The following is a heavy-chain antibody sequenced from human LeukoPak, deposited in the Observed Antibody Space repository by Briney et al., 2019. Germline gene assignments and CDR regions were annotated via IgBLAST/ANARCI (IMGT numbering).Heavy chain of an antibody. CDR2: ISYDGSNK. J-gene: IGHJ4*02. CDR1: GFTFSSYA. D-gene: IGHD3-3*01. Sequence: GGSLRLSCAASGFTFSSYATHWVRQAPGKGLEWVAVISYDGSNKYYADSVKGRFTISRDNSKNTLYLQMNSLRAEDTAVYYCARDTSGSGDLDYWGQGTLVTVSS. CDR3: ARDTSGSGDLDY. V-gene: IGHV3-30-3*01.